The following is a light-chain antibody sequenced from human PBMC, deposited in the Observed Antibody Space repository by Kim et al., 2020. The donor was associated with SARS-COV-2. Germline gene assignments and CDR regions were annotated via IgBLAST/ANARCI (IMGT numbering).Light chain of an antibody. CDR2: DAS. CDR1: QSVNNY. CDR3: QQRANWLT. Sequence: EIVLTQSPATLSLSPGERATLSCRASQSVNNYLAWYQQKPGQAPRLLIYDASNRATGIPARFIGSGSGTDFTLTISGLEPEDFAVYHCQQRANWLTFGGGTKVDIK. V-gene: IGKV3-11*01. J-gene: IGKJ4*01.